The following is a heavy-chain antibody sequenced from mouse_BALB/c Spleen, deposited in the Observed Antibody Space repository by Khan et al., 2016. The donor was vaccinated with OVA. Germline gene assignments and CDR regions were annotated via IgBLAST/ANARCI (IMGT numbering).Heavy chain of an antibody. CDR2: INPDNAGT. V-gene: IGHV1S136*01. J-gene: IGHJ3*01. Sequence: VQLQQSGPELVEPGASVKMSCKASGYTFTNYVIHWVKQKPGQGLEWIGYINPDNAGTRYNEKFKGKATLTSDISSTSAYMELRSLTCEDSAVYYCAREASSWDFSFPYWGQGTLVTVSA. CDR1: GYTFTNYV. CDR3: AREASSWDFSFPY. D-gene: IGHD4-1*01.